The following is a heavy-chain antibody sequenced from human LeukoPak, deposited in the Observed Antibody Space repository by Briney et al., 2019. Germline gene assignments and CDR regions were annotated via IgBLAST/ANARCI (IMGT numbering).Heavy chain of an antibody. Sequence: ASVKVSCKASGYTFTSYDINWVRQATGQELEWMGWMNPNSGNTGYAQKLQGRVTMTRNTSISTAYMELSSLRSEDTAVYYCARSPITGADIWGQGTMVTVSS. CDR1: GYTFTSYD. CDR2: MNPNSGNT. V-gene: IGHV1-8*01. J-gene: IGHJ3*02. D-gene: IGHD1-14*01. CDR3: ARSPITGADI.